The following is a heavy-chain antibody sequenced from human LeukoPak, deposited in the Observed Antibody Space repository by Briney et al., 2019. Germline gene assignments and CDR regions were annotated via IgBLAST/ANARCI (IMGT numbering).Heavy chain of an antibody. Sequence: GGSLGLSCAASGFTCSTYSINWVRQAPGKGREWVSSISSSSTYIYYADSVKGRFTIYRDNAKNSLYLQMNSLRAEDTAVYYCARVPYDFWSGYFDYWGQGTLVTVSS. CDR2: ISSSSTYI. D-gene: IGHD3-3*01. CDR3: ARVPYDFWSGYFDY. J-gene: IGHJ4*02. V-gene: IGHV3-21*01. CDR1: GFTCSTYS.